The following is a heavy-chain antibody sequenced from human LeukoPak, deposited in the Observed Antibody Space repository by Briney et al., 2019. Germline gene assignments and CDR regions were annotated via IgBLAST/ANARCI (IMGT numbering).Heavy chain of an antibody. CDR3: ARLAPGSGWWNGMDV. D-gene: IGHD6-19*01. V-gene: IGHV3-74*01. Sequence: GGSLRLSCAASGFTFSSYWMHWVRQAPGQGLLWVSRINSDGSSTSYADSVKGRFTISRDNAKNSLYLQMNSLRAEDTAVYYCARLAPGSGWWNGMDVWGQGTTVTVSS. CDR2: INSDGSST. J-gene: IGHJ6*02. CDR1: GFTFSSYW.